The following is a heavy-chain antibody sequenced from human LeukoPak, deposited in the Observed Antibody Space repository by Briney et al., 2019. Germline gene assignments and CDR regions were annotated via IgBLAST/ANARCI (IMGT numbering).Heavy chain of an antibody. V-gene: IGHV3-30*04. CDR1: GFTFSSYV. J-gene: IGHJ6*03. Sequence: GRSLRLSCAASGFTFSSYVMHWVRQAPGKGLEWVAIISYDGSNEYYADSVKGRFTISRDNSKNTLYLQMNSLRAADTAVYYCARLRGSGPFYYYYYYIDVWGKGTAVTISS. CDR3: ARLRGSGPFYYYYYYIDV. CDR2: ISYDGSNE. D-gene: IGHD3-16*01.